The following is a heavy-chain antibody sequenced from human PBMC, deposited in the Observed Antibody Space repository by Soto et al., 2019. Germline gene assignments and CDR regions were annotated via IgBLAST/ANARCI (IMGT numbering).Heavy chain of an antibody. J-gene: IGHJ3*01. Sequence: EEQLVESGGGLVQPGGSLRLSCAASGFTFSNYWMHWVRQVPGKGLLWVSRINGDGSNTKYADSVRGRFTISRDNAKNTLYLQMIRPGAEDTAGYSCVRLRSTTLGGWDACAVWCKGTVVTVSS. V-gene: IGHV3-74*03. CDR2: INGDGSNT. CDR1: GFTFSNYW. D-gene: IGHD4-17*01. CDR3: VRLRSTTLGGWDACAV.